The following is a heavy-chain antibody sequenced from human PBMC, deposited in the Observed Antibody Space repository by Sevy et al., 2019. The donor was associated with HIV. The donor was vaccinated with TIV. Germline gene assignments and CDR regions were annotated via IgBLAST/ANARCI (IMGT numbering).Heavy chain of an antibody. D-gene: IGHD2-15*01. Sequence: ASVKVSCKASGGAFSNYAISWVRQAPGQGPEWMGGIIPIFGTAKYAQKFQGRVTISADESTSTTYMELSSLGPEDTAVYYCAREWDSCSGGSCYFYYWGQGTLVTVSS. J-gene: IGHJ4*02. V-gene: IGHV1-69*13. CDR3: AREWDSCSGGSCYFYY. CDR2: IIPIFGTA. CDR1: GGAFSNYA.